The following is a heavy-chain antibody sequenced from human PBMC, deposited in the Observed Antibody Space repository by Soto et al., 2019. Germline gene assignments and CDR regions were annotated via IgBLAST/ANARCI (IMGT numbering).Heavy chain of an antibody. Sequence: ASVKVSCKASGYTFTSYGISWVRQAPGQGLEWMGWISAYNGNTNYAQKHQGRVTMTTDTSTSTAYMEMRSLRSDDTAVYYCARGFKPETSPKETRITIFGVPPGNYYYMDVWGKGTTVTVSS. J-gene: IGHJ6*03. CDR2: ISAYNGNT. CDR3: ARGFKPETSPKETRITIFGVPPGNYYYMDV. V-gene: IGHV1-18*01. D-gene: IGHD3-3*01. CDR1: GYTFTSYG.